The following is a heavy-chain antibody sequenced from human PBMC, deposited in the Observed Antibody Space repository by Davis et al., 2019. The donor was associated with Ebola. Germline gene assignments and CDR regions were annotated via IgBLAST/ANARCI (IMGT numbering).Heavy chain of an antibody. CDR2: IKQDGSEK. CDR3: ARKSTLFDY. CDR1: GFTFSNYW. V-gene: IGHV3-7*03. D-gene: IGHD5/OR15-5a*01. J-gene: IGHJ4*02. Sequence: PGGSLTLSCAASGFTFSNYWMSCVSQVPGRRLKWVANIKQDGSEKYYVDSVKDRFTMSRDNAKNSLYLQMNSLRAEDTAVYYCARKSTLFDYWGQGTRVTVSS.